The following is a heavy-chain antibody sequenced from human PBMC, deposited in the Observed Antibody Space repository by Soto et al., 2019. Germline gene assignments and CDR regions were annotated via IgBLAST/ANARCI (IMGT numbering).Heavy chain of an antibody. J-gene: IGHJ5*02. CDR3: ARDQANLLEWLSHWFDP. D-gene: IGHD3-3*01. CDR1: GFTFSNYA. Sequence: PGGSLRLSCEASGFTFSNYAMSWVRQVPGKGLEWVSGITSGGGDTYYVDSVKGRFTISRDNSKNTLYLQMNSLRAEDTAVYYCARDQANLLEWLSHWFDPWGQGTLVTVSS. CDR2: ITSGGGDT. V-gene: IGHV3-23*01.